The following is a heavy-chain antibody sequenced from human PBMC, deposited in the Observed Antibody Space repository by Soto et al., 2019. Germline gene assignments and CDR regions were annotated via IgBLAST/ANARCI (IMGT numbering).Heavy chain of an antibody. Sequence: QVQLVQSGADVKKPGSSVKVSCKTSGGSFGSSAISWVRQAPAQGLEWMGEIIAVFAKANYAQNFQGRLTIPAYELLGTVFMELSSLRSAATAVYFCARLRWDCGDAFDLWGLGTFVTVSS. CDR1: GGSFGSSA. V-gene: IGHV1-69*01. CDR3: ARLRWDCGDAFDL. D-gene: IGHD4-17*01. J-gene: IGHJ3*01. CDR2: IIAVFAKA.